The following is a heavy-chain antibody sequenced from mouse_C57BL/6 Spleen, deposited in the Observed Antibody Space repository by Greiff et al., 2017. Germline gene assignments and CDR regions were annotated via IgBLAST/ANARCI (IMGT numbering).Heavy chain of an antibody. Sequence: QVQLQQPGAELVKPGASVKVSCKASGYTFTSYWMNWVKQRPGQGLEWIGRIHPSDSDTNYNQKFKGKATLTVDKSSSTAYMQLSSLTSEDSAVYYGASIRSRRAWFAYWGQGTLVTVSA. CDR2: IHPSDSDT. CDR3: ASIRSRRAWFAY. V-gene: IGHV1-74*01. CDR1: GYTFTSYW. J-gene: IGHJ3*01.